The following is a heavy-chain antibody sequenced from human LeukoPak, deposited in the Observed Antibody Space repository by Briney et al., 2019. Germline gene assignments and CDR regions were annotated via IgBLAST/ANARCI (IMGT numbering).Heavy chain of an antibody. CDR2: IIPICGRA. J-gene: IGHJ4*02. CDR3: ARQRLAYYYDSSGYPFDY. V-gene: IGHV1-69*05. CDR1: GGTFSSYA. Sequence: ASVKVSCKASGGTFSSYAISWVRQAPGQGLEWMGRIIPICGRANYAQKLQGRVTITTDESTSTAYIELSSLRSEDTAVYYCARQRLAYYYDSSGYPFDYWGQGTLVTVSS. D-gene: IGHD3-22*01.